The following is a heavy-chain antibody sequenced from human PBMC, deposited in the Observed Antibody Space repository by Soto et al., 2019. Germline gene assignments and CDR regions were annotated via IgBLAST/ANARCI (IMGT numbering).Heavy chain of an antibody. CDR2: IGTAGDT. CDR3: ARVNLYYYGSGSYHLDY. J-gene: IGHJ4*02. Sequence: GGSLRLSCAASGFTFSSYDMHWVRQATGKGLEWVSAIGTAGDTYYPGSVKGRFTISRENAKNSLYLQMNSLRAEDTAVYYCARVNLYYYGSGSYHLDYWGQGTLVTVSS. D-gene: IGHD3-10*01. CDR1: GFTFSSYD. V-gene: IGHV3-13*01.